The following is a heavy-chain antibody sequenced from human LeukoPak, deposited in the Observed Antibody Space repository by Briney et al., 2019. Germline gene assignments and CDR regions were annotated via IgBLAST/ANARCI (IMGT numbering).Heavy chain of an antibody. Sequence: ASVKVSCKASGYTFTGYYMHWVRQAPGQGLEWMGWISPNNGNTNYAQYFQERVTMTTDRSTNTAYMELRSLRSDDTAMYYCARGSAAPDYWGQGTLVSVS. CDR1: GYTFTGYY. CDR2: ISPNNGNT. CDR3: ARGSAAPDY. J-gene: IGHJ4*02. V-gene: IGHV1-18*04. D-gene: IGHD6-13*01.